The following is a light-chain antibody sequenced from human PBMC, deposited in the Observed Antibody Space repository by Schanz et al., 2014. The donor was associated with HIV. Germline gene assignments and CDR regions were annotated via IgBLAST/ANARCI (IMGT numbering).Light chain of an antibody. Sequence: DIQLTQSPSFLSASVRDRVTITCRASQDISNYLAWYQQRSGKAPRLLIYGASTLQSGVPSRFSGSGSGTEFTLTISSLQPEDFATYYCLQYNDYAYSFGQGTKLEIK. CDR3: LQYNDYAYS. CDR2: GAS. V-gene: IGKV1-9*01. J-gene: IGKJ2*03. CDR1: QDISNY.